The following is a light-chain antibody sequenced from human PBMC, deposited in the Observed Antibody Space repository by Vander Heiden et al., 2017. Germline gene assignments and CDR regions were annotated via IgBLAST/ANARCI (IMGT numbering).Light chain of an antibody. J-gene: IGLJ2*01. V-gene: IGLV3-21*02. CDR1: NIGSKS. CDR3: QVWDSSSDHVV. CDR2: DDS. Sequence: SYVLTQPPSLSVAPGQTDRITCGGNNIGSKSVNWYRQKPGQAPLLVVYDDSDRTSGIPERVSGSNSRNTATLTISRVEAGDEADYYCQVWDSSSDHVVFGGGTKLTVL.